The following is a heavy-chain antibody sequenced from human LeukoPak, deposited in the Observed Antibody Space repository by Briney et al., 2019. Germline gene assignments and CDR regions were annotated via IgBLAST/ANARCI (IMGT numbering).Heavy chain of an antibody. CDR1: GYTLTELS. J-gene: IGHJ4*02. V-gene: IGHV1-24*01. CDR2: FDPEDGET. CDR3: ATILVSEWELLYDY. Sequence: ASVKVCCKVSGYTLTELSMHWVRQAPGKGVEWMGGFDPEDGETIYAQKFQGRVTMTEDTSTDTAYMELSSLRSEDTAVYYCATILVSEWELLYDYWGQGTLVTVSS. D-gene: IGHD1-26*01.